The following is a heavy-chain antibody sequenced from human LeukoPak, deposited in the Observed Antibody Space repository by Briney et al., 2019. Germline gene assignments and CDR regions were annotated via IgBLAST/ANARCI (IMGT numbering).Heavy chain of an antibody. CDR3: ARQYYDRTGYYYFDY. CDR1: GGAITGSSYS. V-gene: IGHV4-39*01. Sequence: SESLSLTCTVPGGAITGSSYSWGWIRQSPGKGLEWIGSLYYSGSIYYNPSLKSRVTMSADTSKNQFSLTLNSLTAADRAVYYCARQYYDRTGYYYFDYWDQGTLVTVSS. CDR2: LYYSGSI. J-gene: IGHJ4*02. D-gene: IGHD3-22*01.